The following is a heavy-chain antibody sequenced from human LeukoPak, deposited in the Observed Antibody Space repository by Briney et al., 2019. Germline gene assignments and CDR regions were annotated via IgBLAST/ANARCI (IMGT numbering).Heavy chain of an antibody. V-gene: IGHV4-39*01. J-gene: IGHJ5*02. Sequence: SEPLSLTCNVSGGFITINDYYWVWVRQPPGKGLEWIWTVYYSGNTDYNPSLQSRVTISVDTSKNQFSLRLNCATATETCIYHCARTPMTQYGSGKYWGLNWFDPWGQGTLVTVSS. CDR2: VYYSGNT. CDR3: ARTPMTQYGSGKYWGLNWFDP. CDR1: GGFITINDYY. D-gene: IGHD3-10*01.